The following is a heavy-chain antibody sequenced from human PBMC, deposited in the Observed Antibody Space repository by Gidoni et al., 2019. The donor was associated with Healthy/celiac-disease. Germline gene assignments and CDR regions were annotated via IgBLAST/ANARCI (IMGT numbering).Heavy chain of an antibody. CDR3: ARGRHSRHDYIWGPEANFG. Sequence: QVQLQQWGAGLLKPSETLSLTFAVYGGSFRGYYWTWIRQPPGKGLEWIGEINHSGSTNYNPSLKSRVTISVDTSKNQFSLKLSSVTAADTAVYYCARGRHSRHDYIWGPEANFGWGQGTLVTVSS. CDR1: GGSFRGYY. V-gene: IGHV4-34*01. CDR2: INHSGST. J-gene: IGHJ4*02. D-gene: IGHD3-16*01.